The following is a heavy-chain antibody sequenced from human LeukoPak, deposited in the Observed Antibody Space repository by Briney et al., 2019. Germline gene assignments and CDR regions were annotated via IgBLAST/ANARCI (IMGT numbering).Heavy chain of an antibody. CDR1: GFTFSSCA. Sequence: GGSLRLSCAASGFTFSSCAMSWVRQAPGKGLEWVSTIIDSGNSLYYADSVEGRFTISRDNSKNALYLQMNSLRAGDTAVYYCAKDPIFSGSYGVFDSWGQGTLVTVSS. V-gene: IGHV3-23*01. J-gene: IGHJ4*02. D-gene: IGHD1-26*01. CDR2: IIDSGNSL. CDR3: AKDPIFSGSYGVFDS.